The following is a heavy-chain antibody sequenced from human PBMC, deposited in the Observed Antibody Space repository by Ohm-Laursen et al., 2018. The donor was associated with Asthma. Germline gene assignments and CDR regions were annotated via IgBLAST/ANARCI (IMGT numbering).Heavy chain of an antibody. CDR3: ARVTHSYGYRDFDY. V-gene: IGHV3-74*01. Sequence: SLRLSCAASGFTFSSYWMHWVRQAPGKGLVWVSRINSDGSSTSYADSVKGRFTISRDNAENTLYVQMNSLRAEDTAVYYCARVTHSYGYRDFDYWGQGTLVTVSS. CDR1: GFTFSSYW. J-gene: IGHJ4*02. CDR2: INSDGSST. D-gene: IGHD5-18*01.